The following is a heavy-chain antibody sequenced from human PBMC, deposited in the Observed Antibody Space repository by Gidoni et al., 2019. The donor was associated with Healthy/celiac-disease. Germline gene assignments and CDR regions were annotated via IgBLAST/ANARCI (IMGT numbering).Heavy chain of an antibody. J-gene: IGHJ4*02. CDR1: GFTFSSYW. CDR3: ARERSGSYKGPHDY. V-gene: IGHV3-7*01. CDR2: IKQDGSEK. D-gene: IGHD1-26*01. Sequence: EVQLVESGGGLAQPGGSLRLSCAAAGFTFSSYWRSWVRQAPGKGLEWVANIKQDGSEKYYVDSVKGRFTISRDNAKNSLYLQMNSLRAEDTAVYYCARERSGSYKGPHDYWGQGTLVTVSS.